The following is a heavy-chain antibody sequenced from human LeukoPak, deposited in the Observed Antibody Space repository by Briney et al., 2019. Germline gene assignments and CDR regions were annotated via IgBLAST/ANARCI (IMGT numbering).Heavy chain of an antibody. J-gene: IGHJ4*02. Sequence: SETLSLTCAVYGGSFSGYYWSWIRQPPGKGLEWIGETNHSGSTNYNPSLKSRVTISVDTPKNQFSPKLSSVTAADTAVYYCARVSGNYGSGSYLDYWGQGALVTVSS. V-gene: IGHV4-34*01. CDR2: TNHSGST. CDR3: ARVSGNYGSGSYLDY. D-gene: IGHD3-10*01. CDR1: GGSFSGYY.